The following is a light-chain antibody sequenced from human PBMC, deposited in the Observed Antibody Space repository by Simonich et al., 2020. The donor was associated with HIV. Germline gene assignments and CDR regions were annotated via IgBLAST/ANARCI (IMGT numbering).Light chain of an antibody. J-gene: IGLJ3*02. Sequence: QSALTQPASVYGSPGQSITISCTGISSDVGSNNLVSWYQQHPNNAPKLLIYEGITRTSGVSNRFSGAKSGNTASLTISGLQAEDEADYYCCSYAGSMVFGGGTKLTVL. CDR1: SSDVGSNNL. V-gene: IGLV2-23*01. CDR2: EGI. CDR3: CSYAGSMV.